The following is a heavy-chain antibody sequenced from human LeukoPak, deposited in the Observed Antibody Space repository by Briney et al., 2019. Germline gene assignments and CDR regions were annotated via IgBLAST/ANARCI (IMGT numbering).Heavy chain of an antibody. CDR2: ISAYNGNT. CDR1: GYTFTSYG. J-gene: IGHJ4*02. CDR3: ARDLSGPYGSGSYTDY. D-gene: IGHD3-10*01. Sequence: GASVKVSCKASGYTFTSYGISWVRQAPGQGLEWMGWISAYNGNTNYAQKLQGRVTMTTDTSTSTAYMELRSLRSDDTAVYYCARDLSGPYGSGSYTDYWGQGTLVTVSS. V-gene: IGHV1-18*01.